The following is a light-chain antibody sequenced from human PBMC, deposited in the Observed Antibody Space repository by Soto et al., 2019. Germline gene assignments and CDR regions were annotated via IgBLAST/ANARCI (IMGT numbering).Light chain of an antibody. V-gene: IGKV3-11*01. J-gene: IGKJ3*01. CDR2: DAS. Sequence: EIVLTQSPATLSLSPGERATLSCRASQSISSYLAWYQQKPDQAPRLLIYDASNRATGIPARFSGSGSGTDFTLTISSLEPEDFAVDYCHQRSTWPSPFGPGTKVAIK. CDR1: QSISSY. CDR3: HQRSTWPSP.